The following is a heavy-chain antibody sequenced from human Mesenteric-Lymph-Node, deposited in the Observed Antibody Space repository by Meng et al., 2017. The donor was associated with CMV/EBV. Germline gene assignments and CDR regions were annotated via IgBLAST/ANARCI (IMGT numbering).Heavy chain of an antibody. Sequence: ASVKVSCKASGYTFTSYGISWVRQAPGQGLEWMGWISAYNGNTNYAQKLQGRVTMTTDTSTSTAYMELRSLRSDDTAVYYCARDNYYDSSGHHSANYYGMDVWGQGTAVTVSS. D-gene: IGHD3-22*01. V-gene: IGHV1-18*01. CDR3: ARDNYYDSSGHHSANYYGMDV. CDR1: GYTFTSYG. J-gene: IGHJ6*02. CDR2: ISAYNGNT.